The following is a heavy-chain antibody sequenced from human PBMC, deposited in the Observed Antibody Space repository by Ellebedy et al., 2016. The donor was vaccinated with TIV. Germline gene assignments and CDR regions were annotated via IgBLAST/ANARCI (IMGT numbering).Heavy chain of an antibody. CDR3: LAEYGARSFDF. CDR1: GFTFSSHA. J-gene: IGHJ4*02. D-gene: IGHD4-17*01. V-gene: IGHV3-30-3*01. Sequence: GESLKISCAATGFTFSSHAMHWVRQAPGKGLEWVALISYDGNYKNYPDSVKGRFTISRDNSKNTLYLQMDSLRVEDTAVYYCLAEYGARSFDFWGQGTLVTVSS. CDR2: ISYDGNYK.